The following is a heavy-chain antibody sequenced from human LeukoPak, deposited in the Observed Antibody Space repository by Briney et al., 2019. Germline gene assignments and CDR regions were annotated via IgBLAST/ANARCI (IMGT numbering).Heavy chain of an antibody. CDR3: AREEYYYDSSGDFFDY. D-gene: IGHD3-22*01. J-gene: IGHJ4*02. CDR2: IYTSGST. V-gene: IGHV4-4*07. CDR1: GGSISSYY. Sequence: SETLSLTCAVSGGSISSYYWSWIRQPAGKGLEWIGRIYTSGSTNYNPSLKSRVTISVDTSKNQFSLKLSSVTAADTAVYYCAREEYYYDSSGDFFDYWGQGTLVTVSS.